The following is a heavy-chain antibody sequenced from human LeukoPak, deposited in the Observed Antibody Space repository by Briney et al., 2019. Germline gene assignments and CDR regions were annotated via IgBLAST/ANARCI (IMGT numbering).Heavy chain of an antibody. CDR1: GFTFSNYA. Sequence: GGSLRLSCGASGFTFSNYAMTWVRQASGKGLEWVSGISGNGGDTFYTDSVKGRFTISRDNSKNTLHLQMNSLRVDDTAVYCCAKDYLGGSHSFDYWGQGTLVTVSS. D-gene: IGHD1-26*01. CDR3: AKDYLGGSHSFDY. CDR2: ISGNGGDT. V-gene: IGHV3-23*01. J-gene: IGHJ4*02.